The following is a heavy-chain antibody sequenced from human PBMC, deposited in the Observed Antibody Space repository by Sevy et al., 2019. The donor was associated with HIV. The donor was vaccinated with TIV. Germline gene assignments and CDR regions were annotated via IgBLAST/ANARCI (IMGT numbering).Heavy chain of an antibody. CDR2: IYPGDSDT. Sequence: GESLKISCKGSGYSFTSYWIGWVRQMPGKGLEWMGIIYPGDSDTRYSPSFQGQVTISADKSISTAYLHWSSLKASDTAMYYCARQFCSSTSCYINWFDPWGQGTLVTVSS. J-gene: IGHJ5*02. D-gene: IGHD2-2*02. V-gene: IGHV5-51*01. CDR1: GYSFTSYW. CDR3: ARQFCSSTSCYINWFDP.